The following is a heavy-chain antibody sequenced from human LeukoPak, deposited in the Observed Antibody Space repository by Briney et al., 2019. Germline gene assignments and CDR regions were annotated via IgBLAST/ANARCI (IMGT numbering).Heavy chain of an antibody. Sequence: GGSLRLSCAASGFTFTTYAMSWVRQAPGKGLEWVSTISGSGGGTYYADSVKGRFTISRDNSKNTLYLQMNSLGGEDTAVYYCVKFRGQLLSSYYFDYWGQGTLVTVSS. J-gene: IGHJ4*02. D-gene: IGHD2-2*01. V-gene: IGHV3-23*01. CDR3: VKFRGQLLSSYYFDY. CDR1: GFTFTTYA. CDR2: ISGSGGGT.